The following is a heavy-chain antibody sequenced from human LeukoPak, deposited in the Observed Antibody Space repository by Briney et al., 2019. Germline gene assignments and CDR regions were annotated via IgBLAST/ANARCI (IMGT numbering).Heavy chain of an antibody. J-gene: IGHJ6*02. D-gene: IGHD5-18*01. CDR1: GYTFTSYG. CDR2: ISAYNGNT. Sequence: ASVKVSCKASGYTFTSYGISWVRQAPGQGLEWMGWISAYNGNTNYAQKLQGRVTMTTDTSTSTAYMELRSLRSDDTAVYYCARDGVAMVSSYYYGMDVWGQGTTVTVSS. V-gene: IGHV1-18*01. CDR3: ARDGVAMVSSYYYGMDV.